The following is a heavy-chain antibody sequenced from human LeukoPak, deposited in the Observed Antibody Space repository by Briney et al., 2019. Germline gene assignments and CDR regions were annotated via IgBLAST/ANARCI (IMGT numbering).Heavy chain of an antibody. V-gene: IGHV3-23*01. CDR2: ISGSSGST. D-gene: IGHD3-22*01. CDR1: GFTFSSSA. CDR3: AKARLVVSSPSEAFDI. J-gene: IGHJ3*02. Sequence: PGGSLRLSCAASGFTFSSSAMSWVRQAPGKGLEWVSTISGSSGSTYYADSVKGRVTISRDNSKNTLYLQMTSLRAEDTAVYYCAKARLVVSSPSEAFDIWDQGTMVTASS.